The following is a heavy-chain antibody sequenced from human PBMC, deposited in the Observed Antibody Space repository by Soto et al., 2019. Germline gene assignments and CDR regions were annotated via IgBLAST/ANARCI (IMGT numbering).Heavy chain of an antibody. V-gene: IGHV4-61*01. CDR3: ACAVYCRGGSCSFDP. CDR1: GGSVSSGNYY. CDR2: IYYTGSS. Sequence: QVQLQESGPGLVKPSETLSLTCTVSGGSVSSGNYYWSWIRQPPGKGLEWIGFIYYTGSSSYNPSLKRRVTLSLDKSNNQSSLKLTSVTAADPAVYYCACAVYCRGGSCSFDPWGQGTLVTVSS. D-gene: IGHD2-15*01. J-gene: IGHJ5*02.